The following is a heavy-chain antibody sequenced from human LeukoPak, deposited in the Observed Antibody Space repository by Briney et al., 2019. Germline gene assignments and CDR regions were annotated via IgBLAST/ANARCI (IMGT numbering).Heavy chain of an antibody. CDR1: GFHFNDYY. CDR3: ATEPGPHGVRAHDY. D-gene: IGHD3-10*02. Sequence: NPGDPLTLSCAASGFHFNDYYMSWIRPATGKGLEWISYITAAGTYTNYADSEKGRFTISRDNARSSLFQQMASLGAEDTAIYCCATEPGPHGVRAHDYWGQGSLVAVSS. CDR2: ITAAGTYT. V-gene: IGHV3-11*06. J-gene: IGHJ4*02.